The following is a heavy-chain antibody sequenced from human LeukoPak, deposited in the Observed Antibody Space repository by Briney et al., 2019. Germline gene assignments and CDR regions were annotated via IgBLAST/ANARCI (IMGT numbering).Heavy chain of an antibody. V-gene: IGHV3-49*04. CDR3: TSDTGSYLAYYGLDV. CDR2: IRNLAYGGTP. CDR1: GFTFGDYA. Sequence: GGSLRLSCTASGFTFGDYAMSWVRQAPGKGLEWVGFIRNLAYGGTPEYAASVKGRFTISRDKYKSIAYLQMNSLKTEVTGIYYCTSDTGSYLAYYGLDVWGQGTTVTVSS. D-gene: IGHD1-26*01. J-gene: IGHJ6*02.